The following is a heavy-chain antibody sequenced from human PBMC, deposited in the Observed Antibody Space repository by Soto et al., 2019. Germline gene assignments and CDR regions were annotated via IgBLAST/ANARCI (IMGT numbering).Heavy chain of an antibody. V-gene: IGHV3-33*01. CDR2: IWYDGSNK. Sequence: GGSLRLSCAASGFTFSSYGMHWVRQAPGKGLEWVAVIWYDGSNKYYADSVKGRFTISRDNSKNTLYLQMNSLRAEDTAVYYCARDLGGSSSPPTDYWGQGTLVTVSS. D-gene: IGHD6-6*01. CDR3: ARDLGGSSSPPTDY. J-gene: IGHJ4*02. CDR1: GFTFSSYG.